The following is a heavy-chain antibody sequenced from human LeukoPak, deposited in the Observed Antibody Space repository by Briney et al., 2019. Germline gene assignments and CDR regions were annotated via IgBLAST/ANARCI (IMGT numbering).Heavy chain of an antibody. D-gene: IGHD3-10*01. J-gene: IGHJ4*02. Sequence: PSETLSLTCAVYGGSFSGYYWSWIRQPPGKGLEWIGYIYYSGSTNYNPSLKSRATISVDTSKNQFSLKLSSVTAADTAVYYCARHVGVVRGLFDYWGQGTLVTVSS. CDR1: GGSFSGYY. CDR3: ARHVGVVRGLFDY. V-gene: IGHV4-59*08. CDR2: IYYSGST.